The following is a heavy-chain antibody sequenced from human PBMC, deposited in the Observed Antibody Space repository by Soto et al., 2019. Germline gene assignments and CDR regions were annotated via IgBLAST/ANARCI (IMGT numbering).Heavy chain of an antibody. CDR3: ARDRKYPGIAVAGTDAFDI. V-gene: IGHV1-69*12. CDR1: GGTFSSYA. CDR2: IIPIFGTA. Sequence: QVQLVQSGAEVKKPGSSVKVSCKASGGTFSSYAISWVRQAPGQGLEWMGGIIPIFGTANYAQKFQGRVTITADESTSTAYMELSSLRSEDTAVYYCARDRKYPGIAVAGTDAFDIWGQGTMVTVSS. D-gene: IGHD6-19*01. J-gene: IGHJ3*02.